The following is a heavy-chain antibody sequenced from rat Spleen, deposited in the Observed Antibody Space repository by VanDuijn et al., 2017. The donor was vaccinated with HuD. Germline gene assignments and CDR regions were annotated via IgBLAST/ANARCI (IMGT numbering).Heavy chain of an antibody. CDR2: IWSGGTT. J-gene: IGHJ3*01. CDR1: GFSLTSYG. CDR3: ARGWERFAY. D-gene: IGHD5-1*01. Sequence: QVHLKESGPGLVQPSRTLSLTCTVSGFSLTSYGVSWVRQPPGKGLEWITAIWSGGTTYYNPALKSRLSISRDTSKSQVFLKMNILQTEDTAMYFCARGWERFAYWGQGTLVTVSS. V-gene: IGHV2S8*01.